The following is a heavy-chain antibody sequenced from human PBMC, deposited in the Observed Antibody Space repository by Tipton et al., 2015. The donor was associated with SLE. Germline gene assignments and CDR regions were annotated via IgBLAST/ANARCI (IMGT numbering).Heavy chain of an antibody. CDR1: GGSISSYS. CDR2: IYATGST. V-gene: IGHV4-4*07. D-gene: IGHD2-15*01. CDR3: ARRIQESRYSLDNWFDP. J-gene: IGHJ5*02. Sequence: TLSLTCTVSGGSISSYSWNWSRHSAGKGLEWIGRIYATGSTNYNPSLKSRVTMSVDTSKNQFSLKLSSVTAADTALYYCARRIQESRYSLDNWFDPWGRGTLVTVSS.